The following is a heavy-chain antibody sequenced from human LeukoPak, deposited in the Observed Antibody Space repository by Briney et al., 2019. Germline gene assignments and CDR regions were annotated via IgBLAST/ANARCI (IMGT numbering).Heavy chain of an antibody. CDR2: IFSGGIT. CDR1: GFTVSNNY. V-gene: IGHV3-66*02. CDR3: AKASHSYGYGYFDY. Sequence: GGSLRLSCAASGFTVSNNYMTWVRQAPGKGLEWVSVIFSGGITYYADSVKGRFTISRDNSKKTLNLQMNSLRADDTAVYYCAKASHSYGYGYFDYWGQGTLVTVSS. J-gene: IGHJ4*02. D-gene: IGHD5-18*01.